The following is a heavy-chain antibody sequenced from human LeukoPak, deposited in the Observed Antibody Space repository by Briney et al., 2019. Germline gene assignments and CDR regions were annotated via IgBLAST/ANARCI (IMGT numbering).Heavy chain of an antibody. CDR2: IYYSGST. D-gene: IGHD1-26*01. CDR3: ARSYGEWEPTYFDY. J-gene: IGHJ4*02. Sequence: SETLSLTCTVSGVSISSYYWSWIRQPPGKGLEWIGYIYYSGSTNYNPSLKSRVTISVDTSKNQFSLKLSSVTAADTAVYYCARSYGEWEPTYFDYWGQGTLVTVSS. CDR1: GVSISSYY. V-gene: IGHV4-59*01.